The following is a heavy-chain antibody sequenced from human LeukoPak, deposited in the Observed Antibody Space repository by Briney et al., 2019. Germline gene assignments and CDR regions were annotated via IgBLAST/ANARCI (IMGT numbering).Heavy chain of an antibody. D-gene: IGHD3-9*01. CDR2: IYYSGST. J-gene: IGHJ4*02. CDR3: ARGVLRYFDWSYFDY. V-gene: IGHV4-31*03. Sequence: PSETLSLTCTVSGGSVNSYYWTWIRQHPGKGLEWIGYIYYSGSTYYNPSLKSRVTISVDTSKNQFSLKLSSVTAADTAVYYCARGVLRYFDWSYFDYWGQGTLVTVSS. CDR1: GGSVNSYY.